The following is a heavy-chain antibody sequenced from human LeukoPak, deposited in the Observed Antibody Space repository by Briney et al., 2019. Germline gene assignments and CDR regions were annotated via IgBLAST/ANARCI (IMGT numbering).Heavy chain of an antibody. Sequence: GASVKVSCKTSGYTFTSYAMNWVRQAPGQGLEWMGWINTNTGNPTYAQGFTGRFVFSLDTSVSTAYLQISSLKAEDTAVYYCARGWHYYDSSGNLGDYWGQGTLVTVSS. CDR1: GYTFTSYA. J-gene: IGHJ4*02. D-gene: IGHD3-22*01. V-gene: IGHV7-4-1*02. CDR2: INTNTGNP. CDR3: ARGWHYYDSSGNLGDY.